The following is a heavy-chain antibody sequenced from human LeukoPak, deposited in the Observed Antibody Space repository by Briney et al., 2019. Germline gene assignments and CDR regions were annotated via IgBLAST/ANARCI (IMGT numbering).Heavy chain of an antibody. D-gene: IGHD3-3*02. CDR3: ARGPFSDRDLQTNAFDI. Sequence: PGGSLRLSCAASGFTFSNYAIHWGRQAPGKGLEWGAVISYNGNNKYYADSVKGRFTISRDSSKNTLHLQMYSLRAEDTAVYFCARGPFSDRDLQTNAFDIWGQGTMVTVSS. CDR2: ISYNGNNK. V-gene: IGHV3-30-3*01. J-gene: IGHJ3*02. CDR1: GFTFSNYA.